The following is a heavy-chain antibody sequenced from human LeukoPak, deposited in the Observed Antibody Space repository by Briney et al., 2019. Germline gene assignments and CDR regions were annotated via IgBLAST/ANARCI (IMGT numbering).Heavy chain of an antibody. CDR1: GFTFSDSW. Sequence: GGSLRLSCAASGFTFSDSWMSWVRQAPGKGLEWVANMNQDGSAKGYVDSVEGRFTISRDNSKNTLYLQMNSLRAEDTAEYYCAKRGGTESFYYYYYMDVWGKGTTVTVSS. D-gene: IGHD2-15*01. CDR3: AKRGGTESFYYYYYMDV. V-gene: IGHV3-7*03. CDR2: MNQDGSAK. J-gene: IGHJ6*03.